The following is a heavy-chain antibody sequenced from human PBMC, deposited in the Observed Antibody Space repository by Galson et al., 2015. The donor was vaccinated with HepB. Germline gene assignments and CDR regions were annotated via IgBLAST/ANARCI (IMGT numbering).Heavy chain of an antibody. CDR3: AKGERVQDYYYYMDV. CDR1: GFTFSSYG. Sequence: SLRLSCAASGFTFSSYGMHWVRQAPGKGLEWVAVISYDGSNKYYTDSVKGRFTISRDNSKNTLFLQMNSLRPEDTAMYYCAKGERVQDYYYYMDVWGKGTTVTVSS. J-gene: IGHJ6*03. CDR2: ISYDGSNK. D-gene: IGHD1-26*01. V-gene: IGHV3-30*18.